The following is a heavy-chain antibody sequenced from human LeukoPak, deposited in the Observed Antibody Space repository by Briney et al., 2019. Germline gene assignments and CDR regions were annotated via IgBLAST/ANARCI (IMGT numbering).Heavy chain of an antibody. CDR1: GYTFTSYD. CDR2: INPNSGNT. Sequence: ASVKVSCKASGYTFTSYDINWVRQATGQGLEWMGWINPNSGNTGYAQKFQGRVTMTRNTSISTAYMELSSLRSEDTAVYYCARVTPYCGGDCSYHFDYWGQGTLVTVSS. J-gene: IGHJ4*02. D-gene: IGHD2-21*02. CDR3: ARVTPYCGGDCSYHFDY. V-gene: IGHV1-8*01.